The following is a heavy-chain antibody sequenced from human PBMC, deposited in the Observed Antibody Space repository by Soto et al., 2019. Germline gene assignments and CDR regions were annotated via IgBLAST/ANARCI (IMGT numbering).Heavy chain of an antibody. CDR1: GGSFSGYD. V-gene: IGHV4-34*01. J-gene: IGHJ6*02. CDR3: ARGPYGDYTPIYYYYYGMDV. D-gene: IGHD4-17*01. CDR2: INHSGST. Sequence: SAPLSLTSAVYGGSFSGYDWSWIRQPPGKGLEWIGEINHSGSTNYNPSLKSRVIISVDTSKNQFSLKLSSVTAADTAVYYCARGPYGDYTPIYYYYYGMDVWGQGTTVTVSS.